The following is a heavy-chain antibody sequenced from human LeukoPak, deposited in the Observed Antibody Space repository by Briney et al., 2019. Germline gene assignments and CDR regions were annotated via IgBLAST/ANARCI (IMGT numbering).Heavy chain of an antibody. J-gene: IGHJ3*02. D-gene: IGHD7-27*01. CDR3: AKDMGTNDAFDI. CDR1: GYTFTSYY. V-gene: IGHV1-46*01. CDR2: INPSGGST. Sequence: ASVKVSCKASGYTFTSYYMHWVRQAPGQGLEWMGIINPSGGSTSYAQKFQGRVTMTRDTSTSTVYMELSSLRSEDTAVYYCAKDMGTNDAFDIWGQGTMVTVSS.